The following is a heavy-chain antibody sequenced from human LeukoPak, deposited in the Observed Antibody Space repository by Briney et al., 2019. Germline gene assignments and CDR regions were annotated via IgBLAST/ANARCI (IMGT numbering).Heavy chain of an antibody. D-gene: IGHD3-10*01. Sequence: PGGSLRLSCAGSGFAFGTYAVSWVRQAPGMGLEWVSSISANGQATYYAHSVEGRFTTSIDNSKSTLYLQLNSLRPEDTATYHCARDPYNTILYRLAHWGQGTLVTVSS. J-gene: IGHJ4*02. CDR2: ISANGQAT. CDR3: ARDPYNTILYRLAH. CDR1: GFAFGTYA. V-gene: IGHV3-23*01.